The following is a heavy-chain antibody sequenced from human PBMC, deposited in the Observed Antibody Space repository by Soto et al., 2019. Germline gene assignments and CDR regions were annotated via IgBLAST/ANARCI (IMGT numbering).Heavy chain of an antibody. V-gene: IGHV4-34*01. CDR2: INNRGNT. Sequence: SETLSLTCALSGSSATAYYWTWIRQPPGEGLEWIGEINNRGNTNYNPSLKSRATISLDTSKTQFSLKVESVTAADTAVYYCLLVTYPGMDVWGQGTTVTVSS. D-gene: IGHD5-18*01. J-gene: IGHJ6*02. CDR1: GSSATAYY. CDR3: LLVTYPGMDV.